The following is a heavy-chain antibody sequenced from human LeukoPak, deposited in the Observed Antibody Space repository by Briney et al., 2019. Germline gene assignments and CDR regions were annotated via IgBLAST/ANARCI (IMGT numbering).Heavy chain of an antibody. CDR3: ARVRELVVHYYIDV. V-gene: IGHV4-59*01. J-gene: IGHJ6*03. D-gene: IGHD3-10*01. CDR1: GGSISSYY. CDR2: ISFSGNT. Sequence: PSETLSLTCTVSGGSISSYYWSWIRQPPGKGLEWIGYISFSGNTKYNPSLNSRVTILEDTSKNQFSLKLTSVTAADTAVYYCARVRELVVHYYIDVWGKGTTVTVS.